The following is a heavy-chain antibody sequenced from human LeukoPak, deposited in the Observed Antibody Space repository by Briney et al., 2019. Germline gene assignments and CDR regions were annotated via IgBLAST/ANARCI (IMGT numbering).Heavy chain of an antibody. CDR2: ISDHDSAV. J-gene: IGHJ4*02. CDR1: GFTFSSYA. D-gene: IGHD3-10*01. V-gene: IGHV3-48*03. Sequence: LPGGSLRLSCAASGFTFSSYAMNWFRQAPGKGLDGIPYISDHDSAVYYADSVKGRFTISRDNAKNSLYMQMKSMSVEDTAVYYCVRDLGSYWPLDFWGQGTLVTVSS. CDR3: VRDLGSYWPLDF.